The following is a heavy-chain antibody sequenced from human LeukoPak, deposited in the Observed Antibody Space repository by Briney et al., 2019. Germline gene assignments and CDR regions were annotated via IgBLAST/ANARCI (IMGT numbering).Heavy chain of an antibody. Sequence: HGESLKISCQGSGSSFTNYWIGWVRQMPGKGLEWMGIIYPGDFDTRYSPSLQGHVTISADKSSSTAYLQWSSLKASDPAMYSCARSASYLVGHDYWGQGTLVTVSS. V-gene: IGHV5-51*01. CDR2: IYPGDFDT. D-gene: IGHD1-26*01. CDR1: GSSFTNYW. J-gene: IGHJ4*02. CDR3: ARSASYLVGHDY.